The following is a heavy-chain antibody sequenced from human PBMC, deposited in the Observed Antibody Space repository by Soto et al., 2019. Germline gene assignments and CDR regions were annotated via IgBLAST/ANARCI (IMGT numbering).Heavy chain of an antibody. CDR2: INPSGGST. Sequence: GASVQVSCKASGYTFTSYYMHWVRQAPGQGLEWMGIINPSGGSTSYAQKFQGRVTTTRDTSTSTVYMELSSLRSEDTAVYYCARDIAVAAVLGYYYGMDVWGQGTTVTVSS. V-gene: IGHV1-46*01. CDR3: ARDIAVAAVLGYYYGMDV. D-gene: IGHD6-19*01. J-gene: IGHJ6*02. CDR1: GYTFTSYY.